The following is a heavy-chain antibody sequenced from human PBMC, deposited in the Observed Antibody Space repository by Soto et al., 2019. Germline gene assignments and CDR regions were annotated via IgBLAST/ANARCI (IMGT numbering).Heavy chain of an antibody. CDR2: INPKSGGT. J-gene: IGHJ6*02. Sequence: GSAVTVSCKASGYSFTDYHIHWVRQAPGQGLEWLGRINPKSGGTSTAQKFQGWVTMTTDTSISTAFMELTRLTSDATAIYYWARCHCTVCCNGFRSFFYTNVLYVWG. CDR1: GYSFTDYH. D-gene: IGHD2-8*01. V-gene: IGHV1-2*04. CDR3: ARCHCTVCCNGFRSFFYTNVLYV.